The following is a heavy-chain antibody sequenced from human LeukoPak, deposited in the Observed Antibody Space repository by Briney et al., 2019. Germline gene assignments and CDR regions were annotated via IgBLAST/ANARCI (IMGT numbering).Heavy chain of an antibody. CDR2: VYSGGDGT. Sequence: PGGSLRLSCAASGFTVSSDNMSWVRQVPGRGLEWVAVVYSGGDGTNYADSVRGRFTISRDDSKNTVFLKMNSLRVDDTAMYYCAKRNSGGYYDYWGQGTLVTVSS. CDR1: GFTVSSDN. CDR3: AKRNSGGYYDY. V-gene: IGHV3-66*02. J-gene: IGHJ4*02. D-gene: IGHD1-26*01.